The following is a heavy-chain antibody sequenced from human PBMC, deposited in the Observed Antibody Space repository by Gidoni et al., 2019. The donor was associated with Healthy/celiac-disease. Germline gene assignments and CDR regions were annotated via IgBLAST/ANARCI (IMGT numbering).Heavy chain of an antibody. CDR1: GGTFSSYA. CDR2: IIPIFGTA. J-gene: IGHJ6*02. Sequence: QVQLVQSGAEVKKPGSSVKVSCKASGGTFSSYAISWVRQAPGQGLEWMGGIIPIFGTANYAQKFQGRVTITADESTSTAYMELSSLRSEDTAVYYCARIMATIIEPYGGHYYYGMDVWGQGTTVTVSS. CDR3: ARIMATIIEPYGGHYYYGMDV. V-gene: IGHV1-69*01. D-gene: IGHD5-12*01.